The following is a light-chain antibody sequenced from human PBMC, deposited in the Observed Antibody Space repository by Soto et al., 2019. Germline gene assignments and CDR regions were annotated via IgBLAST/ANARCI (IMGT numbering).Light chain of an antibody. V-gene: IGLV2-11*01. CDR1: SSDVGGYDY. J-gene: IGLJ2*01. CDR2: DVN. Sequence: QSALTQPRQVSGSPGQSVTISFTGTSSDVGGYDYVSWYQQHPGKAPKLIIYDVNKRPSGVPKRVSGSKSGNTASLTIAGRQDEDEADYYCCSFAGRATVVFGGGTKVTVL. CDR3: CSFAGRATVV.